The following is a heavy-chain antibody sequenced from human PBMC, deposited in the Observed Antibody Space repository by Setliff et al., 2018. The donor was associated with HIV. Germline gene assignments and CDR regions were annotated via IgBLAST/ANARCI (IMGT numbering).Heavy chain of an antibody. J-gene: IGHJ4*02. CDR3: VRKEAGTGEFDY. D-gene: IGHD6-13*01. CDR1: GGSISSSSNY. V-gene: IGHV4-39*07. Sequence: SETLSLTCTVSGGSISSSSNYWGWIRKPPGKGLEWTGNIYYGGSTTYTPSLKSRVTMSVDTSKNQFSLKLSSVTALDTAVYYCVRKEAGTGEFDYWGQGTLVTVSS. CDR2: IYYGGST.